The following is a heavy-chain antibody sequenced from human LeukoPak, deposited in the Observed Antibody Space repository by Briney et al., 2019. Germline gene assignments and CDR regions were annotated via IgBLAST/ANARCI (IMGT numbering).Heavy chain of an antibody. CDR1: GFTVSNNC. J-gene: IGHJ4*02. CDR3: ARDHRSYYDVSGDYYFDY. Sequence: GGSLRLSCAASGFTVSNNCMSWVRRAPGKGLEWVSVVYSGGSTYYADSVKGRFTISRDNSKNTLYLQMNSLRAEDTAVYYCARDHRSYYDVSGDYYFDYWGQGTLVTVSS. V-gene: IGHV3-53*01. CDR2: VYSGGST. D-gene: IGHD3-22*01.